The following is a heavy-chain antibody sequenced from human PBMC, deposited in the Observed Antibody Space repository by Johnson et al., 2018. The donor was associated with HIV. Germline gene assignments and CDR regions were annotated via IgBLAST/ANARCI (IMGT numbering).Heavy chain of an antibody. CDR3: ARDRSDIFAFDI. V-gene: IGHV3-66*01. CDR2: IYRGGST. D-gene: IGHD1-26*01. Sequence: EVQLLESGGGLVQPGGSLRLSCAASGFNVSSNYMSWVRQAPGKGLEWVSVIYRGGSTYYINSVKGRFTISRDNSKNTLYLQMNSVRAEDTAVYYCARDRSDIFAFDIWGQGTMVTVSS. J-gene: IGHJ3*02. CDR1: GFNVSSNY.